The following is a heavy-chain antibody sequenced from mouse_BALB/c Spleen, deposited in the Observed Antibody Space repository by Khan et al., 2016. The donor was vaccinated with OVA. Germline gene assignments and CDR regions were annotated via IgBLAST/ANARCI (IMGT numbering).Heavy chain of an antibody. V-gene: IGHV1-9*01. Sequence: VQLQQSGAELMKPGASVTISCKATGYTFSMYWIEWVKQRPGHGLEWIGEILPGSGTTNNSENFKGKATFTADTSSNTAYMQLSSLTSEDSAVYYCARGGYNPAMDYWGQGTSVTVSS. CDR3: ARGGYNPAMDY. J-gene: IGHJ4*01. CDR2: ILPGSGTT. D-gene: IGHD1-3*01. CDR1: GYTFSMYW.